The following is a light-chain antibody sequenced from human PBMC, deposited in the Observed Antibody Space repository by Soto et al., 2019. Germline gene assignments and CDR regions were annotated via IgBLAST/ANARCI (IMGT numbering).Light chain of an antibody. V-gene: IGLV2-14*01. CDR2: EVS. J-gene: IGLJ2*01. CDR1: SSDIGGYKY. Sequence: QSALTQPASVSGSPGQAITISCTGTSSDIGGYKYVSWYQQHPGKAPKLLIYEVSDRPSGVSDRFSGSKSGNTAYLTISGLHAEDEADYYCSSYTPTDTLSFGGGTKLTDL. CDR3: SSYTPTDTLS.